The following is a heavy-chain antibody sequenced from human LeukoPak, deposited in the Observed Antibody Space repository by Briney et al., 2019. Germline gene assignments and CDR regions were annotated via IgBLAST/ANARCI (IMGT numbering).Heavy chain of an antibody. CDR3: ARQKTTVTTAYFDY. CDR2: IKQDGSEK. J-gene: IGHJ4*02. Sequence: GGSLRLSCAASGFTFSSSWMSWVRQAPGKGLEWVANIKQDGSEKYYVGSVKGRFTISRDNAKNSLYLQMNSLRAEDTAVYYCARQKTTVTTAYFDYWGQGTLVTVSS. V-gene: IGHV3-7*03. D-gene: IGHD4-17*01. CDR1: GFTFSSSW.